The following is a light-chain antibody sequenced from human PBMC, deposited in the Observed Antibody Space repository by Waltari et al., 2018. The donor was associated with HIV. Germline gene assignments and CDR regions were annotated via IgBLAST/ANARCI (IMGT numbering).Light chain of an antibody. CDR1: SSNLGPGHD. V-gene: IGLV1-40*01. CDR3: HSYDSSLSGVV. J-gene: IGLJ2*01. CDR2: GDN. Sequence: QSVLTQPPSVSGAPGQRVTIACTGGSSNLGPGHDVLWYQQLPCTAPKLLIYGDNNRPSGVPDRFSGSKSGTSASLAITGLQAEDEADYYCHSYDSSLSGVVFGGGTKLTVL.